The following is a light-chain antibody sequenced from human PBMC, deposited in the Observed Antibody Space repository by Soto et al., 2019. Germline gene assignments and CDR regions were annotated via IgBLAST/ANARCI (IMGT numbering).Light chain of an antibody. Sequence: QSALAQPSSVSGSPGQSITISCTGTSTDVGGYNYVSWYQHHSGKAPKLLIYEVTNRPSGISDRFSGSKSVNTASLTISGLQAEDEADYYCAAWDDSLNGLYVFGTGTKVTVL. CDR3: AAWDDSLNGLYV. V-gene: IGLV2-14*01. J-gene: IGLJ1*01. CDR2: EVT. CDR1: STDVGGYNY.